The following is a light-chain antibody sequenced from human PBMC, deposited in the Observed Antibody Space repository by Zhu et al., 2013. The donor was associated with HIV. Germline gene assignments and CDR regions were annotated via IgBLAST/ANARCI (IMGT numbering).Light chain of an antibody. V-gene: IGKV1-5*03. CDR3: QQYKSYWT. J-gene: IGKJ1*01. CDR2: KAS. CDR1: QSIRSW. Sequence: DIQMTQSPSTLSASVGDRVTITCRASQSIRSWLAWYQQKPGKAPKILIYKASSLESGVPSRFSGSGSGTEFTLTISSLQPDDFATYYCQQYKSYWTFGPGTKVEI.